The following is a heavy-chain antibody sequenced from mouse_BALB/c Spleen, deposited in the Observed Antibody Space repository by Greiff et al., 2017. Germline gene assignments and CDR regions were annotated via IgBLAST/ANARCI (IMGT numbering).Heavy chain of an antibody. D-gene: IGHD2-4*01. V-gene: IGHV14-3*02. CDR3: AMITTGFAY. J-gene: IGHJ3*01. CDR1: GFNIKDTY. Sequence: EVQGVESGAELVKPGASVKLSCTASGFNIKDTYMHWVKQRPEQGLEWIGRIDPANGNTKYDPKFQGKATITADTSSNTAYLQLSSLTSEDTAVYYCAMITTGFAYWGQGTLVTVSA. CDR2: IDPANGNT.